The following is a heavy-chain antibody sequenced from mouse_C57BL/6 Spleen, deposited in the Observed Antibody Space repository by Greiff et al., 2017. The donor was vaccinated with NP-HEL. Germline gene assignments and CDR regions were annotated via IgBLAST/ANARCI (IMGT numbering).Heavy chain of an antibody. CDR3: AYGSSYVSFAD. V-gene: IGHV1-4*01. Sequence: VQLQQSGAELARPGASVKMSCKASGYTFTSYTMHWVKQRPGQGLEWIGYINPSSGYTKYNQKFKDKATLTADKSSSTAYMQLSSLTSEDSAVYYCAYGSSYVSFADWGQGTLVTVSA. CDR1: GYTFTSYT. J-gene: IGHJ3*01. CDR2: INPSSGYT. D-gene: IGHD1-1*01.